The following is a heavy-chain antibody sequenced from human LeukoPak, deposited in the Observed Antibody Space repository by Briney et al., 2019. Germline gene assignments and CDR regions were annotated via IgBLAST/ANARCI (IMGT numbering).Heavy chain of an antibody. V-gene: IGHV1-69*05. D-gene: IGHD2-2*01. CDR2: ITPIFGTA. CDR1: GGTFSSYA. Sequence: GASVKVSCKASGGTFSSYAISWVRQAPGQGLEWMGRITPIFGTANYAQKFQGRVTITTDESTSTAYMELSSLRSEDTAVYYCARDRVSIPIVVVPAAIGSVDAFDIWGQGTMVTVSS. J-gene: IGHJ3*02. CDR3: ARDRVSIPIVVVPAAIGSVDAFDI.